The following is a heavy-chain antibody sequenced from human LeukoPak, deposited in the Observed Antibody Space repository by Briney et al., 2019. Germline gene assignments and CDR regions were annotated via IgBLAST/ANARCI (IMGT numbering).Heavy chain of an antibody. D-gene: IGHD3-10*01. CDR1: GFTFSSYA. J-gene: IGHJ4*02. CDR3: ARDPYYYGSGSYYSRPGRGSYFDY. CDR2: ISYDGSNK. V-gene: IGHV3-30-3*01. Sequence: GGSLRLSCAASGFTFSSYAIHWVRQAPGKGLEWVAVISYDGSNKYYADSVKGRFTISRDNSKNTLYLQMNSLRAEDTAVYYCARDPYYYGSGSYYSRPGRGSYFDYWGQGTLVTVSS.